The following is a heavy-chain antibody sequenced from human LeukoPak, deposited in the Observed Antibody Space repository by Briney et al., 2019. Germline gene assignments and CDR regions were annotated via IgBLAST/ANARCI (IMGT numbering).Heavy chain of an antibody. CDR2: INQEGSAK. CDR3: ARTGYSSSSHDY. CDR1: GFTFSNYW. D-gene: IGHD6-6*01. V-gene: IGHV3-7*01. Sequence: GGSLRVSCAASGFTFSNYWMTWVRQAPGKGLERVANINQEGSAKYYLDSVKGRFTISRDNAKNSVYLQMNSLRAEDTGVYHCARTGYSSSSHDYWGQGILVTVSS. J-gene: IGHJ4*02.